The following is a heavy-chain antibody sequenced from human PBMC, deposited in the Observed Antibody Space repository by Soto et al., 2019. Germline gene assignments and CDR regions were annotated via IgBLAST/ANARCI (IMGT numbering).Heavy chain of an antibody. J-gene: IGHJ4*02. D-gene: IGHD3-22*01. CDR1: VGSISITSYY. V-gene: IGHV4-39*01. CDR2: IYYTGNT. Sequence: ASETLSLTCTFSVGSISITSYYWGWIRQPPGKGLEWIGHIYYTGNTYYNPSLKSRVTISVDTSKNQFSLKLSSVTAADTAVFYCARVDSSGFLDYWGQGALVTVSS. CDR3: ARVDSSGFLDY.